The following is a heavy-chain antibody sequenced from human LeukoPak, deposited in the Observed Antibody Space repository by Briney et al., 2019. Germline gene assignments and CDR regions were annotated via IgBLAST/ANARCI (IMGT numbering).Heavy chain of an antibody. J-gene: IGHJ4*02. D-gene: IGHD2-2*01. Sequence: GESLKISCKGSGYSFITNYWIGWVRQMPGKGLEWMGIIYPGDSDTRYSPSFQGQVTISADKSISTAYLQWSSLKASDTAMYYCARRQGCSSTSCPPDSWGQGTLVTVSS. CDR3: ARRQGCSSTSCPPDS. CDR2: IYPGDSDT. V-gene: IGHV5-51*01. CDR1: GYSFITNYW.